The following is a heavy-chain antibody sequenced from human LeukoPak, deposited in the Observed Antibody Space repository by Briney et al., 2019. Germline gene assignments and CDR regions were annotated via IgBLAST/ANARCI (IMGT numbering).Heavy chain of an antibody. Sequence: ASVKVSCKASGYTFTSYGISWVRQAPGQGLEWMGWISAYNGNTNYAQKLQGRVTMTTDTSTSTAYMELRSLRSDDTAVYYCARDKGGYSYGYYFDYWGQGTLVTVSS. J-gene: IGHJ4*02. CDR1: GYTFTSYG. D-gene: IGHD5-18*01. V-gene: IGHV1-18*01. CDR2: ISAYNGNT. CDR3: ARDKGGYSYGYYFDY.